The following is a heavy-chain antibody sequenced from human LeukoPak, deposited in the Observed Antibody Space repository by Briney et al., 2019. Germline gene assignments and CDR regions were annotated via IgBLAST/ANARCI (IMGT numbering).Heavy chain of an antibody. CDR3: ARDEADILTNYPGAFDF. D-gene: IGHD3-9*01. CDR1: IGSISSSKW. CDR2: IYLYGTT. V-gene: IGHV4-4*02. Sequence: SETLSLTCSVSIGSISSSKWWSWVRQSPVKGLEWIAEIYLYGTTNYNPSFTSRVTMSVDRSRNQFSLKLTSVTAADTAVYYCARDEADILTNYPGAFDFWGQGTLVTVSS. J-gene: IGHJ4*03.